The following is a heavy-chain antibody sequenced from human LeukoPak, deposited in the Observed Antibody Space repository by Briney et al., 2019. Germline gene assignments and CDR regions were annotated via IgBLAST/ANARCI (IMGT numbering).Heavy chain of an antibody. CDR2: ISSDTSHI. J-gene: IGHJ4*02. CDR3: ARGGICRSGGSSYSSLDY. Sequence: GGSLRLSCAASGFTFSSNSMNWVRQAPGEGLEWVSLISSDTSHIYYADSVKGRFTISRDNAKNSLSLQMDSLRAEDTAVYYCARGGICRSGGSSYSSLDYWGQGTLVTVSS. V-gene: IGHV3-21*01. D-gene: IGHD2-15*01. CDR1: GFTFSSNS.